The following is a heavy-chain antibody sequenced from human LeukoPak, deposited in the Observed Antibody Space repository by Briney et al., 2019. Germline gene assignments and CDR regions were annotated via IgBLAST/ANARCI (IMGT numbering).Heavy chain of an antibody. J-gene: IGHJ4*02. V-gene: IGHV3-53*01. Sequence: GRSLRLSCAASGFTVTGNYMNWVRQAPGKGLEWVSVIYSGGSTFYADSVKGRFTISRDNSKNTLFLQMHSLRAEDTAVYYCARGAIFVGGVGAQDYWGQGTLVTVSS. CDR2: IYSGGST. CDR3: ARGAIFVGGVGAQDY. D-gene: IGHD1-26*01. CDR1: GFTVTGNY.